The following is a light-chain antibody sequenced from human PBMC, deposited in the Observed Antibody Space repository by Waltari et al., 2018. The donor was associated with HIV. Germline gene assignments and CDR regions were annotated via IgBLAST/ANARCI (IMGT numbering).Light chain of an antibody. CDR2: SNN. CDR3: AAWDDSLNGAV. V-gene: IGLV1-44*01. Sequence: QSVLTQPPSVSGTPGQRVTISCSGGSSNIGSNTVTWYQQLPGTAPKLLIYSNNQRPSGVPDRFSGSKSGTSASLAISGLQSEDEADYYCAAWDDSLNGAVFGGGTQLTVL. CDR1: SSNIGSNT. J-gene: IGLJ7*01.